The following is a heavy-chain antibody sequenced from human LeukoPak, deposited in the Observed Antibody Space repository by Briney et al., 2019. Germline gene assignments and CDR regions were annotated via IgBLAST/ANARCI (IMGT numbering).Heavy chain of an antibody. D-gene: IGHD2/OR15-2a*01. Sequence: PSETLSLTCAVYGGSSSGYYWSWIRQPPGKGLEWIGEINHSGSTNYNPSLKSRVTISVDTSKNQFSLKLSSVTAADTAVYYCARRGSRRAFDIWGQGTMVTVSS. CDR1: GGSSSGYY. V-gene: IGHV4-34*01. J-gene: IGHJ3*02. CDR3: ARRGSRRAFDI. CDR2: INHSGST.